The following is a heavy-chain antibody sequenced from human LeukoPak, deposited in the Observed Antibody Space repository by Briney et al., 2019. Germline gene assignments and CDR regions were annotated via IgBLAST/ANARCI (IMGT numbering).Heavy chain of an antibody. Sequence: SETLSLTCTVSGDSINSYYWSWIRQPPGKGLEWIGYIYFSGNTKYNPSLKNRVTISVDRSKSQFYLTLRSVTAADTAVYYCARDLNHGFNYYYYGLEVWGQGTTATVSS. J-gene: IGHJ6*02. CDR3: ARDLNHGFNYYYYGLEV. D-gene: IGHD3-9*01. CDR2: IYFSGNT. CDR1: GDSINSYY. V-gene: IGHV4-59*01.